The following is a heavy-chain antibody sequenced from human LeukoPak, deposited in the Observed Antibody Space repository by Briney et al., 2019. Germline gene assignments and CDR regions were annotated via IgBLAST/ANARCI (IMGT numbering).Heavy chain of an antibody. Sequence: PGGSLRLSYAASGFTFSSYWMSWVRQAPGKGLEWVANIKQDGSEKYYVDSVKGRFTISRDNAKNSLYLQMNSLRAEDTAVYYCARGGRTRSSWYETNYYYMDVWGKGTTVTVSS. D-gene: IGHD6-13*01. V-gene: IGHV3-7*01. CDR1: GFTFSSYW. J-gene: IGHJ6*03. CDR2: IKQDGSEK. CDR3: ARGGRTRSSWYETNYYYMDV.